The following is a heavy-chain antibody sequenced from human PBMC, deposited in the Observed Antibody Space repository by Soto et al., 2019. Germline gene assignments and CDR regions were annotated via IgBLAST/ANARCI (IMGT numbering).Heavy chain of an antibody. CDR1: GFTFSSYA. J-gene: IGHJ5*02. Sequence: GGSLRLSCAASGFTFSSYAMSWVRQAPGKGLEWVAVIWYDGSNKYYADSVKGRFTISRDNSKNTLYLQMNSLRAEDTAVYYCARDLVAAAGTVSGWFDPWGQGTLVTVSS. CDR2: IWYDGSNK. D-gene: IGHD6-13*01. CDR3: ARDLVAAAGTVSGWFDP. V-gene: IGHV3-33*08.